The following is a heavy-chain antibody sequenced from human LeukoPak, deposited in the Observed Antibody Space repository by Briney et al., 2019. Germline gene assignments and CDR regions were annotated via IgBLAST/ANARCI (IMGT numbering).Heavy chain of an antibody. CDR1: GFTFSNYA. CDR2: ISGSGGST. V-gene: IGHV3-23*01. D-gene: IGHD2-21*02. Sequence: GGSLRLSCAASGFTFSNYAMSWVRQAPGKGLEWVSAISGSGGSTYYADSVKGRFTIPRDNSKNTLYLQMNSLRAEDTAVYYCASSYCGGDCYSSRGGGAFDIWGQGTMVTVSS. J-gene: IGHJ3*02. CDR3: ASSYCGGDCYSSRGGGAFDI.